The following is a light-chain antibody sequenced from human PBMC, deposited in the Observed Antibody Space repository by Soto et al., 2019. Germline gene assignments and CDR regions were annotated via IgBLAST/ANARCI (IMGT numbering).Light chain of an antibody. CDR1: QSVSSH. Sequence: EVVLTQSPATLSVSPGERATLSCRASQSVSSHLAWYQQNPGQAPRLLIYGASTRATGIPDRFSGSGSGTEFTLTISSLQSEDFAVYYCQHYNNVPRYTFGQGTKLDIK. V-gene: IGKV3-15*01. CDR2: GAS. CDR3: QHYNNVPRYT. J-gene: IGKJ2*01.